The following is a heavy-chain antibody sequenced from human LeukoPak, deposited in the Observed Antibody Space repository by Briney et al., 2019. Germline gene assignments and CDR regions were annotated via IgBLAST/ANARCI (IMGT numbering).Heavy chain of an antibody. D-gene: IGHD5-18*01. CDR2: ISSSSSYI. J-gene: IGHJ4*02. Sequence: PGGSLRLSCAASGFTFSSYSMNWVRQAPGKGLEWVSSISSSSSYIYYADSVKGRFTISRDNAKNSLYLQMNSLRAEDTAVYYCAGVRGYSYGPLDYWGQGTLVTVSS. CDR3: AGVRGYSYGPLDY. CDR1: GFTFSSYS. V-gene: IGHV3-21*01.